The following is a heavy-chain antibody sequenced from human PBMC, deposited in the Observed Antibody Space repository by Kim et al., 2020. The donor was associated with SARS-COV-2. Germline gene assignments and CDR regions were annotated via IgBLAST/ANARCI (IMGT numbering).Heavy chain of an antibody. CDR3: VKTPGYSYGSASNDDY. CDR2: ISSNGGST. D-gene: IGHD5-18*01. J-gene: IGHJ4*02. CDR1: GFTFDDYA. V-gene: IGHV3-64D*09. Sequence: GGSLRLSCAASGFTFDDYAMHWVRQAPGKGLEYVSAISSNGGSTYYADSVNGRFTISRDNSKNTLYLQMSSLRAEDTAVYYCVKTPGYSYGSASNDDYWGQGTLVTVSS.